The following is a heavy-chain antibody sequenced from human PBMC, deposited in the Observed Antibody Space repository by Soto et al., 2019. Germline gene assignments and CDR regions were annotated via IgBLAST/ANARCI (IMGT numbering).Heavy chain of an antibody. Sequence: PGGSLRLSCAASRFTFSNYWMSWVRQAPGKGLEWVANIKQDGSEKYYVDSVKGRFTISRDNAKNSLYLQMNSLRAEDTAVYYCAVSLRYWYFDLWGRGTLVTVSS. D-gene: IGHD3-16*02. J-gene: IGHJ2*01. CDR2: IKQDGSEK. CDR3: AVSLRYWYFDL. CDR1: RFTFSNYW. V-gene: IGHV3-7*01.